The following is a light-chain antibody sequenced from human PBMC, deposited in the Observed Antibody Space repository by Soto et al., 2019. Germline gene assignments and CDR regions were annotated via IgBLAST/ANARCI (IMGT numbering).Light chain of an antibody. V-gene: IGLV2-14*01. CDR2: EVT. CDR1: SSDIGAYNY. Sequence: QSALTQPASVSASPGQSITISCTGTSSDIGAYNYISWYQQHPGKAPKLMIYEVTNRPSGISNRFSGSWSGNTASLSISGLQAEDEADYYCSSFSSAIAFVFGTGTKLTVL. CDR3: SSFSSAIAFV. J-gene: IGLJ1*01.